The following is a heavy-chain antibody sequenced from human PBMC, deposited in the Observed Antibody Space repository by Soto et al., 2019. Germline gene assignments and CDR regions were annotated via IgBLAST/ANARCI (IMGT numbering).Heavy chain of an antibody. CDR2: IKSKTDGGTT. V-gene: IGHV3-15*01. CDR1: GFTFSNAW. CDR3: TTDRGAILTGNNWFDP. D-gene: IGHD3-9*01. Sequence: LRLSCAASGFTFSNAWMSWVRQAPGKGLEWVGRIKSKTDGGTTDYAAPVKGRFTISSDDSKNTLYLQMHRLKAEDTAVYYCTTDRGAILTGNNWFDPWGQGTLVTVS. J-gene: IGHJ5*02.